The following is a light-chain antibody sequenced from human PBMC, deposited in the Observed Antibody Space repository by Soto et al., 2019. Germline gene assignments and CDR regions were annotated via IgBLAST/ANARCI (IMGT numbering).Light chain of an antibody. CDR3: AAWDDSLNGPV. V-gene: IGLV1-44*01. CDR1: SSNIGSRT. Sequence: QSVLTQAPSASGAPGQRVTISCSGSSSNIGSRTVNWYQHFPGTAPKLLIYSNYERPSGVPARFSASKSGTSASLAISGLRSEDEADYFCAAWDDSLNGPVFGGGTKLTVL. J-gene: IGLJ2*01. CDR2: SNY.